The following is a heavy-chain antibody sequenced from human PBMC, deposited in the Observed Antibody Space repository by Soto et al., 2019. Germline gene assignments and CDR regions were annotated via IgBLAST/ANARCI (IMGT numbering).Heavy chain of an antibody. D-gene: IGHD2-21*02. Sequence: ASVKVSCKASGYTFTGYYMHWVRQAPGQGLEWMGWINPNSGGTNYAQKFQGWVTMTRDTSISTAYMELSRLRSDDTAVYYCARGATSVVTATHFDYWGQGTLVTVSS. CDR3: ARGATSVVTATHFDY. J-gene: IGHJ4*02. CDR2: INPNSGGT. V-gene: IGHV1-2*04. CDR1: GYTFTGYY.